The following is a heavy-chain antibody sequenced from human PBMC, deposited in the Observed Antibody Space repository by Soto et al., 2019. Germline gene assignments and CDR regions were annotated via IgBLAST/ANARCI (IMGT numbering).Heavy chain of an antibody. Sequence: QVQLVQSGAEVKKPGASVKVSCKASGYTFTSYAMHWVRQAPGQRLEWMGWINAGNGNTKYSQKFQGRVTITRDTSASTAYMELSSLRSEDTAVYYCAREFISGWYINAVMDVWGQGTTVTVSS. D-gene: IGHD6-19*01. J-gene: IGHJ6*02. CDR2: INAGNGNT. V-gene: IGHV1-3*01. CDR1: GYTFTSYA. CDR3: AREFISGWYINAVMDV.